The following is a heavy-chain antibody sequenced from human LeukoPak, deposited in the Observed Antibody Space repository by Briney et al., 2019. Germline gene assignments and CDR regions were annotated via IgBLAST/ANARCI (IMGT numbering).Heavy chain of an antibody. V-gene: IGHV3-20*04. J-gene: IGHJ3*01. D-gene: IGHD6-19*01. CDR1: GFTFDDYG. Sequence: GRSLRLSCAASGFTFDDYGMAWVRQTPGKGLEWVSGLTWNGGSTGYADSVKGRFTISRDNAKSSLYLQMNSLRAEDTALYYCARDSVAPDTFDVWGQGTMVTVSS. CDR3: ARDSVAPDTFDV. CDR2: LTWNGGST.